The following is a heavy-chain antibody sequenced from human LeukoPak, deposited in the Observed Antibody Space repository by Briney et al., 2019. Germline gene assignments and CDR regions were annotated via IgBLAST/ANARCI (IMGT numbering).Heavy chain of an antibody. CDR1: GYTFTNYD. D-gene: IGHD2-15*01. CDR3: ARGRSYCSGGSCYSPGGGGYGMDV. CDR2: MKPNSGTT. V-gene: IGHV1-8*03. J-gene: IGHJ6*02. Sequence: ASVKVSCKASGYTFTNYDINWVRQATGQGLEWMGWMKPNSGTTGYAQKFLGRVTITRNTSISTTYMELSSLRSEDTAVYYCARGRSYCSGGSCYSPGGGGYGMDVWGQGTTVTVSS.